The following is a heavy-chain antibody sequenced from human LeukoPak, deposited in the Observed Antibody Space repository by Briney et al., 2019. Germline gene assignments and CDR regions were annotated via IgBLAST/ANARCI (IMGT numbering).Heavy chain of an antibody. V-gene: IGHV3-23*01. CDR3: ATGSGS. J-gene: IGHJ4*02. CDR1: GFTFSNYA. Sequence: GGSLRLSCEASGFTFSNYAMSWVRQGPGKGLEWVSGISGTGGSTFYPDSVKGRFTISRDNSKNTLWLQMNSLRAEDTAVYYCATGSGSWGQGTRVTVSS. D-gene: IGHD2-15*01. CDR2: ISGTGGST.